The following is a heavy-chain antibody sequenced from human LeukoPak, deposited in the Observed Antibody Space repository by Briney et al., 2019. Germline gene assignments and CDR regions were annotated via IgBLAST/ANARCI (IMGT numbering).Heavy chain of an antibody. CDR2: IYYSGTT. CDR3: ARVSADRVAGWMAIIDY. D-gene: IGHD5-24*01. CDR1: GGSISSYH. Sequence: SETLSLTCTVAGGSISSYHWSWIRQPPGKGLEWIGYIYYSGTTNYNPSLKSRVTISIDTSKNQFSLKLNSVTAADTAVYYCARVSADRVAGWMAIIDYWGQGTLVTVSS. J-gene: IGHJ4*02. V-gene: IGHV4-59*01.